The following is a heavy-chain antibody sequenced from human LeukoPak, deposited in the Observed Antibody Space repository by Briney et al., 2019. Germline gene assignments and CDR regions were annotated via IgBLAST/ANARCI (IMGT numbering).Heavy chain of an antibody. CDR1: GFTFRSSY. Sequence: GGSLRLSCAASGFTFRSSYMSWVRQAPGKGLEWVAHIKHDGSEEYSVDSVKGRFTISRDNAKNSLYLEMNSLRAEDTAMYYCAKYFDYGSGGYGRYFDYWGQGTLVTVSS. V-gene: IGHV3-7*03. D-gene: IGHD3-10*01. CDR2: IKHDGSEE. CDR3: AKYFDYGSGGYGRYFDY. J-gene: IGHJ4*02.